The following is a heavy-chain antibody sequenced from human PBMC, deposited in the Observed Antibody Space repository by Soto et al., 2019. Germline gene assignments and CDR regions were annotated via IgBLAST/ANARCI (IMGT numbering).Heavy chain of an antibody. CDR3: ARAASSSWHLFDY. Sequence: QVQLVESGGGVVQPGTSLRLSCAASGFTFSTYTMHWVRQTPGKGLEWVALIPNDGSRRYYADSVKGRFTISRDNXKNTLSLQMNSLGAEDTAVYYCARAASSSWHLFDYWGQGTLVTVSS. CDR1: GFTFSTYT. V-gene: IGHV3-30-3*01. D-gene: IGHD6-13*01. CDR2: IPNDGSRR. J-gene: IGHJ4*02.